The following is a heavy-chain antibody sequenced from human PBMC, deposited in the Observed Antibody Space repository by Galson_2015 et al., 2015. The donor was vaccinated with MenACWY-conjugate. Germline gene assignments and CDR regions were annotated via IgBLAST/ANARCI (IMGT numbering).Heavy chain of an antibody. Sequence: SLRLSCAASGFSFSTYAIHWVRQAPGNGLEWVSSVSRGGGGTYYADSVKGRFTISRDKSTNTVSLQMNSLRADDTAVYYCARDSDEKTNSHNDHYFDYWAREPWAPSP. V-gene: IGHV3-23*01. CDR2: VSRGGGGT. CDR1: GFSFSTYA. CDR3: ARDSDEKTNSHNDHYFDY. J-gene: IGHJ4*02. D-gene: IGHD1/OR15-1a*01.